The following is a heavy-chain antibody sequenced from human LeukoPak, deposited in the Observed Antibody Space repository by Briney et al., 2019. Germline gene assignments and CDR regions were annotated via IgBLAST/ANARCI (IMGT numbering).Heavy chain of an antibody. J-gene: IGHJ4*02. Sequence: ASVKVSCKASGYTLTSYYMHWVRQAPGQGLEWMGIINPSGGSTSYAQKFQGRVTMTRDTSTSTVYMELSSLRSEDTAVYYCAVLTTPGCFHYRYRGPGNPVNR. CDR2: INPSGGST. V-gene: IGHV1-46*01. CDR1: GYTLTSYY. D-gene: IGHD1-14*01. CDR3: AVLTTPGCFHYRY.